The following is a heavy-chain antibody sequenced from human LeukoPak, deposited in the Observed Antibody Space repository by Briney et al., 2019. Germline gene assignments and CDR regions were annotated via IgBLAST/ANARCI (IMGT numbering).Heavy chain of an antibody. CDR3: ARGSSGLDP. CDR1: GGSFSDYY. V-gene: IGHV4-34*01. D-gene: IGHD6-19*01. Sequence: PSETLSLTCAISGGSFSDYYWSWIRQPPGKGLEWIGEINHSGSTNYTPSLKTRVTISVDTSKNQFSPKLSSVTAADTAVYYCARGSSGLDPWGQGTLVTVSS. CDR2: INHSGST. J-gene: IGHJ5*02.